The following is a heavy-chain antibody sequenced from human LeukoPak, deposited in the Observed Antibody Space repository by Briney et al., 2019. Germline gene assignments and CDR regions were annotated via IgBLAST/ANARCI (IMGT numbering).Heavy chain of an antibody. V-gene: IGHV1-69*06. CDR1: GYTFTGYY. J-gene: IGHJ3*02. CDR2: IIPIFGTA. Sequence: SVKVSCKASGYTFTGYYMHWVRQAPGQGLEWMGGIIPIFGTANYAQKFQGRVTITADKSTSTAYMELSSLRSEDTAVYYCARGGRTVTTDAFDIWGQGTMVTVSS. CDR3: ARGGRTVTTDAFDI. D-gene: IGHD4-17*01.